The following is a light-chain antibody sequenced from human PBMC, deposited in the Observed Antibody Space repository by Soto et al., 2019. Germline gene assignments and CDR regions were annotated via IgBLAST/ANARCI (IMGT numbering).Light chain of an antibody. V-gene: IGLV2-14*03. Sequence: QSVLTQPASVSGSPGQSITISCTGTSSDVGAYNYVSWYQQYPGKAPKYIIYDVTNRPSGVSYRFSGSKSGNTASLTISGLQAEDEVDYYGSSYTTSRPLYVFGTGTKVTVL. CDR2: DVT. J-gene: IGLJ1*01. CDR3: SSYTTSRPLYV. CDR1: SSDVGAYNY.